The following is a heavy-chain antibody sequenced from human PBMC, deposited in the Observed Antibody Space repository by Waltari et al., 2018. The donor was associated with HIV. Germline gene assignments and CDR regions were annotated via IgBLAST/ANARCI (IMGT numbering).Heavy chain of an antibody. CDR3: ARPIVVGALGYGMDV. CDR2: IYYSGST. J-gene: IGHJ6*02. Sequence: QLQLQESGPGLVKPSETLSLTCTVSGGSISRCGYYWGWIRQPPGKGLEWIGSIYYSGSTYYNPSLKSRVTISVDTSKNQFSLKLSAVTAADTAVYYCARPIVVGALGYGMDVWGQGTTVTVSS. V-gene: IGHV4-39*01. CDR1: GGSISRCGYY. D-gene: IGHD2-2*01.